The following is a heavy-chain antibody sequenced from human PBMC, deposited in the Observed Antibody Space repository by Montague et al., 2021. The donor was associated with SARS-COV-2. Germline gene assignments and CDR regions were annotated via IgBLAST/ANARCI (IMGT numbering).Heavy chain of an antibody. CDR1: GFTVSSNY. J-gene: IGHJ6*02. V-gene: IGHV3-53*01. CDR2: IYSGGST. Sequence: SLRLSCAASGFTVSSNYMSWVRQAPGKGLEWVSVIYSGGSTYYADSVKGRFTISRDNAKNSLYLQMNSLRAEDTAVYYCARDLGDYSHGGYGMDVWGQGTTVTVSS. CDR3: ARDLGDYSHGGYGMDV. D-gene: IGHD2-15*01.